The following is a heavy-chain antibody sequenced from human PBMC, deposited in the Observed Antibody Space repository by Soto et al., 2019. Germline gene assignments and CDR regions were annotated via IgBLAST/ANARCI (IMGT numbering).Heavy chain of an antibody. D-gene: IGHD6-6*01. CDR1: GGSFSGYY. CDR2: INYSGST. Sequence: ETLSLTCAVYGGSFSGYYWSWIRQPPGKGLEWIGEINYSGSTNYNPSLKSRVTISVDTSKNQFSLKLSSVTAADTAVYYCARAGSSSLFWDYWGQGTLVTVSS. V-gene: IGHV4-34*01. CDR3: ARAGSSSLFWDY. J-gene: IGHJ4*02.